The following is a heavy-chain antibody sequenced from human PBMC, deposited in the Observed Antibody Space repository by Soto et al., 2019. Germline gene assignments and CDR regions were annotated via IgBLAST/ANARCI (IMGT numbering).Heavy chain of an antibody. CDR2: IRSQAYGGTT. J-gene: IGHJ4*02. D-gene: IGHD3-10*01. CDR1: GFTFGDYA. CDR3: TRDTYYYGSGSSHTFDS. Sequence: PRLSFTASGFTFGDYAMSWLRQAPGKGLEWVSFIRSQAYGGTTEYAPSVKGRFTISRDDSKSIAYLQMDSLKTEDTALYYCTRDTYYYGSGSSHTFDSWGQGTLVTVSS. V-gene: IGHV3-49*03.